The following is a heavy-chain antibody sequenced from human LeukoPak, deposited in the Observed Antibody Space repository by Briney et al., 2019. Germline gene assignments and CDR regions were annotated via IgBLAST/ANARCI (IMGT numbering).Heavy chain of an antibody. CDR2: ITPDGITT. CDR3: VRDRDGYNY. D-gene: IGHD5-24*01. V-gene: IGHV3-74*01. Sequence: GGSLRLSCAASGFTFSTYFMHWVRQAPGKGLVWVSRITPDGITTSYAKSVKGRFTISRDNAQNTLYLQMNSLRAEDTAMYYCVRDRDGYNYWGQGTLVTVSS. CDR1: GFTFSTYF. J-gene: IGHJ4*02.